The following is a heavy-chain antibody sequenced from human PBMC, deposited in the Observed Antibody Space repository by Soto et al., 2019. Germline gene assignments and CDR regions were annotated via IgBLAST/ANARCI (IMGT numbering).Heavy chain of an antibody. CDR1: GYTFTDYH. CDR2: INPDSGGT. D-gene: IGHD6-19*01. CDR3: ARDQTPSSGWPGMDV. J-gene: IGHJ6*02. V-gene: IGHV1-2*02. Sequence: ASVKVSCKASGYTFTDYHMHWVRQAPGQGLEWMGWINPDSGGTNYAQKFQGRVTMTRDTSISTAYMEVSRVRSDDTAMYYCARDQTPSSGWPGMDVWGQGTTVTVSS.